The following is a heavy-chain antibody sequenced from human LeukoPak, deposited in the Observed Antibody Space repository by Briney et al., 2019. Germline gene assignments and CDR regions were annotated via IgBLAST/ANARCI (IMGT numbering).Heavy chain of an antibody. CDR3: VRDIGVSQFDY. CDR1: GYTFTTYG. D-gene: IGHD3-10*01. Sequence: ASVKVSCKASGYTFTTYGISWVRQAPGQGLEWMGWISGYNGKTEYAQKFQGRVTMTTDTSRSTAHMELRSLTTDDTAVYYCVRDIGVSQFDYWGQGTLVTVSS. V-gene: IGHV1-18*04. CDR2: ISGYNGKT. J-gene: IGHJ4*02.